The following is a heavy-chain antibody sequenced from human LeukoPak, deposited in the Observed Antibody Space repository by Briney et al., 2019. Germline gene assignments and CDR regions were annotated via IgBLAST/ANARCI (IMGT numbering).Heavy chain of an antibody. D-gene: IGHD2/OR15-2a*01. J-gene: IGHJ4*02. CDR3: SRVSTTDDH. CDR2: INSDGGSA. Sequence: GGSLRLSCAASGFTFSTYWMHWVRQAPGKGLVWASRINSDGGSAVYADSVKGRFTVSRDNAKNTLYLQMNSLRAEDTAVYYCSRVSTTDDHWGQGTLVTVSS. CDR1: GFTFSTYW. V-gene: IGHV3-74*01.